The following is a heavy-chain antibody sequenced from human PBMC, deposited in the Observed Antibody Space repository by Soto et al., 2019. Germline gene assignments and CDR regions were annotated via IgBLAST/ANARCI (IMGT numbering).Heavy chain of an antibody. V-gene: IGHV3-30*03. D-gene: IGHD2-8*01. J-gene: IGHJ4*02. CDR2: MSFDGSNI. Sequence: QVQLVESGGRVVQPGRSLRLSCAASGFDFSNYVLHWVRQAPGKGLEWVAVMSFDGSNIYDADSVKGRFTISRDNSKNTLYLQLNTLRPADTAVYYCATVREDIVLLVALDYWGQGTLVTVSS. CDR1: GFDFSNYV. CDR3: ATVREDIVLLVALDY.